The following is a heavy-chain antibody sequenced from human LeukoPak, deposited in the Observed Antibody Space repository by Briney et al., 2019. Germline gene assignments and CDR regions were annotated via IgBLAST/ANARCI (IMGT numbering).Heavy chain of an antibody. D-gene: IGHD3-10*01. CDR1: GFTFSNYD. Sequence: PGGSLRLSCAASGFTFSNYDMNWVRRAPGKGLEWVSYMSDTSSTIYYADSVKGRFTISRDNSKSTLYIQMNRLRAEDPAVYYCARAKPKNMVRGLIMRRESRYYFDYWGQGTLVTVSS. CDR2: MSDTSSTI. CDR3: ARAKPKNMVRGLIMRRESRYYFDY. J-gene: IGHJ4*02. V-gene: IGHV3-48*01.